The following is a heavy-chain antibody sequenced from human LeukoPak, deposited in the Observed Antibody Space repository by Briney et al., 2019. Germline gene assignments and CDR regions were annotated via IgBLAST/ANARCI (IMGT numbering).Heavy chain of an antibody. J-gene: IGHJ5*02. D-gene: IGHD4-17*01. V-gene: IGHV4-39*01. CDR2: IYYSGST. Sequence: SETLSLTCTVSGGSISSSSYYWGWIRQPPGKGLEWIGSIYYSGSTYYNPSLKSRVTISVDTSKNQFSLKLSSVTAADTAVYYCATRATVTTSNWFDPWGQGTLVTVSS. CDR1: GGSISSSSYY. CDR3: ATRATVTTSNWFDP.